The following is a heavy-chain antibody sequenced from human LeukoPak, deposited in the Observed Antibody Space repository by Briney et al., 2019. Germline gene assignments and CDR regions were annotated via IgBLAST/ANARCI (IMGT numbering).Heavy chain of an antibody. Sequence: GGSLILSCAASGFTYNHYGIHWVRQAPGKRLEWVAVIWSDGTQKYYGDAVKGRFTISRDNSMKTLFLQMNSLRGDDTAVYYCAKYSQRGFDYSNGLESWGQGTLVTVSS. V-gene: IGHV3-33*06. CDR1: GFTYNHYG. CDR3: AKYSQRGFDYSNGLES. D-gene: IGHD4-11*01. CDR2: IWSDGTQK. J-gene: IGHJ5*01.